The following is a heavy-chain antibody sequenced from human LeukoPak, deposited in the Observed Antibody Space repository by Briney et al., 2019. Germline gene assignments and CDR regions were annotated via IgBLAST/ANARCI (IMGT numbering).Heavy chain of an antibody. J-gene: IGHJ5*02. CDR3: ARGFAAMIFGVVTQNWFDP. CDR1: GYTFTSYD. Sequence: GASVKVSCKASGYTFTSYDINWVRQATGQGLEWMGWMNPNSGNTGYAQKFQGRVTITRNTSISTAYMELSSLRSEDTAVYYCARGFAAMIFGVVTQNWFDPWGQGTLVTVSS. D-gene: IGHD3/OR15-3a*01. V-gene: IGHV1-8*03. CDR2: MNPNSGNT.